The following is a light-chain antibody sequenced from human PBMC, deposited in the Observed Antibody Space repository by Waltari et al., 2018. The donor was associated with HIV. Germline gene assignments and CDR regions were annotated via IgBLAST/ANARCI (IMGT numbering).Light chain of an antibody. CDR3: QTWRTGIRV. J-gene: IGLJ3*02. V-gene: IGLV4-69*01. Sequence: QLAVTQSPSASASLGASVKLTCTLNSAHSTYAIAWHQQQPGKGPRFLLKVKSDGSHSKGDGIPVRFSGSSFGAERYRTITSLRSDDEADYYCQTWRTGIRVFGGGTKLTVL. CDR1: SAHSTYA. CDR2: VKSDGSH.